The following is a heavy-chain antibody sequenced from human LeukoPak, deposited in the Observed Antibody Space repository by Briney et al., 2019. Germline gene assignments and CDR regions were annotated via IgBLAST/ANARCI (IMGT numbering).Heavy chain of an antibody. V-gene: IGHV4-34*01. J-gene: IGHJ3*02. CDR3: ARSRSSPLYRRGLGAFDI. CDR1: GGSFSGYY. D-gene: IGHD2-15*01. CDR2: INHSGST. Sequence: SETLSLTCAVYGGSFSGYYWSWIRQPPGKGLEWIGEINHSGSTNYNPSLKSRVTISVDTSKNQFSLKLSSVTAADTAVYYCARSRSSPLYRRGLGAFDIWGQGTMVTVSS.